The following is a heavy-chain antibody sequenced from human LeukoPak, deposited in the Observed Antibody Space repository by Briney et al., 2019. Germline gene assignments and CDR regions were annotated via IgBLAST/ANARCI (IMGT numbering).Heavy chain of an antibody. V-gene: IGHV3-21*01. Sequence: PGGSLRLSCAASGFTFSSYSMNWVRQAPGKGLEWVSSISSSSSYIYYADSVKGRFTISRDNAKNSLYLQMNSLRAEDTAVYYCARIRDGYNDAYDLWGQGTMVTVSS. CDR1: GFTFSSYS. CDR3: ARIRDGYNDAYDL. J-gene: IGHJ3*01. D-gene: IGHD5-24*01. CDR2: ISSSSSYI.